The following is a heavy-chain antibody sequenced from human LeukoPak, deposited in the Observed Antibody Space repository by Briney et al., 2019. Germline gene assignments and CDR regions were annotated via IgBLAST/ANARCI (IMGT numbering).Heavy chain of an antibody. CDR3: AAYGSGSYYSVFDY. CDR2: IIPIFGTA. Sequence: GASVKVSCKASGGTFSSYAISWVRQAPGQGLEWMGGIIPIFGTANYAQKFQGRVTITADESTSTAYMELSSLRSEDTAVYYCAAYGSGSYYSVFDYWGQGTLVTVSS. V-gene: IGHV1-69*13. CDR1: GGTFSSYA. D-gene: IGHD3-10*01. J-gene: IGHJ4*02.